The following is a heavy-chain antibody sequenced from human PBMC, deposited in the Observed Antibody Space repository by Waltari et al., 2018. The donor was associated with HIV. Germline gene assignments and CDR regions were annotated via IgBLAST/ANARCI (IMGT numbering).Heavy chain of an antibody. V-gene: IGHV1-18*01. CDR2: ISAYNGNT. Sequence: QAQLAQSGAEVKKPGASVKVYCKASGYTFTSYGISWGRQAPGQGLEWLGWISAYNGNTNYAQKLQGRVTMTTDTSTSTAYMELRSLRSDDTAVYYCARVGCSSASCYSGWFDPWGQGTLVTVSS. CDR3: ARVGCSSASCYSGWFDP. CDR1: GYTFTSYG. J-gene: IGHJ5*02. D-gene: IGHD2-2*01.